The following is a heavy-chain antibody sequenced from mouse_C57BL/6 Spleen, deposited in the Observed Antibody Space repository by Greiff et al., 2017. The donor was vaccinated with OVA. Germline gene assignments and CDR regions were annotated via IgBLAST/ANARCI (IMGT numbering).Heavy chain of an antibody. CDR3: AIDSSGYVFAY. V-gene: IGHV1-72*01. D-gene: IGHD3-2*02. CDR1: GYTFTSYW. J-gene: IGHJ3*01. Sequence: QVQLQQPGAELVKPGASVKLSCKASGYTFTSYWMHWVKQRPGRGLEWIGRIDPTSGGTTYNEKFKSKATLTVDKPSSTAYMQLSSLTSEDAAVYYCAIDSSGYVFAYGGQGTLVTVSA. CDR2: IDPTSGGT.